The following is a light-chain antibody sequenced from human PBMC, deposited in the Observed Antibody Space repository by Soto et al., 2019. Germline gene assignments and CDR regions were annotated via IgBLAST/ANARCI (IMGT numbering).Light chain of an antibody. CDR2: DAS. CDR1: QSVSSY. J-gene: IGKJ1*01. V-gene: IGKV3-11*01. Sequence: EIVLTQSPATLSLSPGERATLSCRASQSVSSYLAWYQQKPGQAPRLLIYDASNRATGIPARFSGSGSGTDFTLTITRLEPEDCAVYYCQQYKNWPWTFGQGTKVDIK. CDR3: QQYKNWPWT.